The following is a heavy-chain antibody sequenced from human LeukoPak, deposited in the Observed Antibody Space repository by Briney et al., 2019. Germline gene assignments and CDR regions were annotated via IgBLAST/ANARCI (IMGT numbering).Heavy chain of an antibody. J-gene: IGHJ4*02. CDR2: IDDDGGST. D-gene: IGHD6-19*01. CDR3: ARRVGGTPDY. Sequence: GGSLRLSCAASGFTFSTDVMTWVRQAPGKGLEWVSAIDDDGGSTDYADSVRGRFTISRDNSKNTLFLQLNRLRADDTALYYCARRVGGTPDYWGRGTLVTVSS. CDR1: GFTFSTDV. V-gene: IGHV3-23*01.